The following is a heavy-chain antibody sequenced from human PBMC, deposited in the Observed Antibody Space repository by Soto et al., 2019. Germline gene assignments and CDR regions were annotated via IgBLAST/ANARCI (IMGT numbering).Heavy chain of an antibody. CDR2: IYPGDSDT. D-gene: IGHD3-22*01. CDR1: GYSFGSYW. J-gene: IGHJ4*02. CDR3: ARVTYYYDSSGACFDY. Sequence: EVQLVQSGAEVKKPGESLQISCKGSGYSFGSYWIGWVRQMPGKGLEWMGIIYPGDSDTRYSPSFQGQVTISADKSISTAYLQWSSLKASDTAMYYCARVTYYYDSSGACFDYWGQGTLVTVSS. V-gene: IGHV5-51*01.